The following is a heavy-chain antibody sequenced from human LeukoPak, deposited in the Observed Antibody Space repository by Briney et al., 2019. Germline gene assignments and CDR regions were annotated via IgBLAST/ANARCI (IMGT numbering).Heavy chain of an antibody. CDR2: ISWNSGSI. V-gene: IGHV3-9*01. CDR1: GFTFDDYA. Sequence: GGSLRFSCAASGFTFDDYAMHWVRQAPGKGLEWVSGISWNSGSIGYADSVKGRFTISRDNAKNSLYLQMNSLRAEDTALYYCARVARGDYYYYYMDVWGKGTTVTISS. CDR3: ARVARGDYYYYYMDV. D-gene: IGHD3-10*01. J-gene: IGHJ6*03.